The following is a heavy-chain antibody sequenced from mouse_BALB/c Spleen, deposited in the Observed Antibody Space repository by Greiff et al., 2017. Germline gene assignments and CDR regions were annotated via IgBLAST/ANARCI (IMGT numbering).Heavy chain of an antibody. J-gene: IGHJ3*01. CDR2: IDPENGDT. V-gene: IGHV14-4*02. CDR1: GFNITDYY. Sequence: EVQLQQSGAELVRSGASVKLSCTASGFNITDYYMHWVKQRPEQGLEWIGWIDPENGDTEYAPKFQGKATMTADTSSNTAYLQLSSLTSEDTAVYGSDALTTATAYWGQGTLVTVSA. D-gene: IGHD1-2*01. CDR3: DALTTATAY.